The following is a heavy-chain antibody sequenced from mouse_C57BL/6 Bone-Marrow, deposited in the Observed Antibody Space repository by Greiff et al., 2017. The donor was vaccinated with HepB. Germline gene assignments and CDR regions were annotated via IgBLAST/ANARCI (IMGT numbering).Heavy chain of an antibody. CDR1: GYTFTDYN. D-gene: IGHD1-1*01. V-gene: IGHV1-22*01. J-gene: IGHJ2*01. Sequence: VQLQQSGPELVKPGASVKMSCKASGYTFTDYNMHWVKQSHGKSLEWIGYINPNNGGTSYNQKFKGKATLTVNKSSSTAYMELRSLTSEDSAVYYCARGVCYYGSSPDYWGQGTTLTVSS. CDR3: ARGVCYYGSSPDY. CDR2: INPNNGGT.